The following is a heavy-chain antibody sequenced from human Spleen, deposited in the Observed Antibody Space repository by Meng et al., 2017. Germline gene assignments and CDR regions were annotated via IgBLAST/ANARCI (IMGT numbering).Heavy chain of an antibody. D-gene: IGHD3-10*01. J-gene: IGHJ5*02. CDR2: IKQDGSEK. CDR1: GFTFSSHW. CDR3: ARDRGNYYGSGRNWFDP. Sequence: GESLKISCAASGFTFSSHWMNWVRQVPGKGLEWVANIKQDGSEKYYVDSVRGRFTISRDNAKNSLYLQMNSLRAEDTALYYCARDRGNYYGSGRNWFDPWGQGTLVTVSS. V-gene: IGHV3-7*03.